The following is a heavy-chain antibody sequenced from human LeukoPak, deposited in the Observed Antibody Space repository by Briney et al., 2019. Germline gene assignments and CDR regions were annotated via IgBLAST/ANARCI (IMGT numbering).Heavy chain of an antibody. CDR2: ISSDGSNK. D-gene: IGHD2-21*02. CDR3: RAATKYRDYYYDY. Sequence: GGSLRLSCAASRSTFNTFGMHWVRQAPGKGLEWVAVISSDGSNKYYADSVKGRFTISRDNSKDTLYLQMSSLAIEDTAVYYCRAATKYRDYYYDYWGQGTLVTVSS. CDR1: RSTFNTFG. J-gene: IGHJ4*02. V-gene: IGHV3-30*03.